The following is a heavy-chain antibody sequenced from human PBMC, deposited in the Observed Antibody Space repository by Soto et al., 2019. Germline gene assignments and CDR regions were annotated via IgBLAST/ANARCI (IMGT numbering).Heavy chain of an antibody. D-gene: IGHD3-10*01. V-gene: IGHV1-2*04. CDR1: GYTFTGYY. J-gene: IGHJ3*02. CDR3: ARAPPYYYGSGSHATNAFDI. Sequence: ASVKVSCKVSGYTFTGYYMHWVRQAPGQGLEWMGWINPNSGGTNYAQKFQGWVTMTRDTSISTAYMELSRLRSDDTAVYYCARAPPYYYGSGSHATNAFDIWGQGTMVTVSS. CDR2: INPNSGGT.